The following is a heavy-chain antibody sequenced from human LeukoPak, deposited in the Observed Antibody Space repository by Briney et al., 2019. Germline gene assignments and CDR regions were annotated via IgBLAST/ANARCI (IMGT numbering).Heavy chain of an antibody. V-gene: IGHV3-53*01. CDR2: IYSGGST. CDR3: ARGNLVDYGDYEY. Sequence: GGSLRLSCAASGLTFSSNYMSWVRQAPGKGLEWVSVIYSGGSTYYADSVKGRFTISRDNSKNTLYLQMNSLRAEDTAVYYCARGNLVDYGDYEYWGQGTLVTVSS. J-gene: IGHJ4*02. D-gene: IGHD4-17*01. CDR1: GLTFSSNY.